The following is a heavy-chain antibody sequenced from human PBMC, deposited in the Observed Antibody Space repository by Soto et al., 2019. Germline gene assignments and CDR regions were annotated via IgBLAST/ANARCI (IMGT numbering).Heavy chain of an antibody. CDR2: ISAYNGNT. D-gene: IGHD3-16*02. V-gene: IGHV1-18*01. CDR1: GYTFTSSG. J-gene: IGHJ4*02. Sequence: VKVSCKASGYTFTSSGISWVRQAPGQELEWMGWISAYNGNTNYAQKHQGRVTMTTETSTSTAYMELRSLRSDDTAVYYCARDDDYIWGSYHLVQGTLVTVSS. CDR3: ARDDDYIWGSYH.